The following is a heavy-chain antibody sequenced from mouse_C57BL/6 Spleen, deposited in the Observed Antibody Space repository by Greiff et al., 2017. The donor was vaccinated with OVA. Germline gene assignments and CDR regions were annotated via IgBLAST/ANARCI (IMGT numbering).Heavy chain of an antibody. Sequence: QVQLKQPGAELVKPGASVKLSCKASGYTFTSYWMHWVKQRPGQGLEWIGMIHPNSGSTNYNEKFKSKATLTVDKSSSTAYMQLSSLTSEDSAVYYCAREAYYSNYEAMDYWGQGTSVTVSS. CDR3: AREAYYSNYEAMDY. J-gene: IGHJ4*01. CDR1: GYTFTSYW. CDR2: IHPNSGST. V-gene: IGHV1-64*01. D-gene: IGHD2-5*01.